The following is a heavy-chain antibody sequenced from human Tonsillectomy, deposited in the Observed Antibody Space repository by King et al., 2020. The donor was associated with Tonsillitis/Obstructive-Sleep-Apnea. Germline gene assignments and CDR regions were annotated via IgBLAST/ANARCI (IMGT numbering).Heavy chain of an antibody. V-gene: IGHV4-34*01. J-gene: IGHJ6*03. D-gene: IGHD2-2*01. Sequence: VQLQQWGAGLLKPSETLSLTCAVYGGSFSDYYWNWIRQPPGKGLEWIGEINHSGSTNYNPSLKSRVTISVDTSKNQFSLKLSYVTAADTAVYYCARGDIVVVPAAHYYYYYLDVWGKGTTVTVSS. CDR2: INHSGST. CDR3: ARGDIVVVPAAHYYYYYLDV. CDR1: GGSFSDYY.